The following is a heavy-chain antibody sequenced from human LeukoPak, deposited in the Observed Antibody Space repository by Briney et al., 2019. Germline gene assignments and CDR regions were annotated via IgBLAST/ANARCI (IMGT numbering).Heavy chain of an antibody. J-gene: IGHJ4*02. CDR3: ARVIYDYVWGSSTGTIDY. CDR2: IIPIFGTA. CDR1: GGTFSSYA. V-gene: IGHV1-69*06. Sequence: GASVKVSCKASGGTFSSYAISWVRQAPGQGLEWMGGIIPIFGTANYAQKFQGRVTITADKSTSTAYMELSSLRSEDTAVYYCARVIYDYVWGSSTGTIDYWGQGTLVTVSS. D-gene: IGHD3-16*01.